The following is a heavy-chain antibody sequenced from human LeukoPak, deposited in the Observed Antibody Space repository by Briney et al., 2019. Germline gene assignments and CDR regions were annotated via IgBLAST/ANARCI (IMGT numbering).Heavy chain of an antibody. CDR1: GFTFSSYS. V-gene: IGHV3-48*01. CDR3: ARDRGGSYSAIDY. CDR2: ISSSSSTI. D-gene: IGHD1-26*01. Sequence: GGSLRLSCAASGFTFSSYSMNWLRQAPEKGLEWVSVISSSSSTIYYADSVKGRFTISRDKAKNSLYLQMNSLRAEDTAVYYCARDRGGSYSAIDYWGQGTLVTVSS. J-gene: IGHJ4*02.